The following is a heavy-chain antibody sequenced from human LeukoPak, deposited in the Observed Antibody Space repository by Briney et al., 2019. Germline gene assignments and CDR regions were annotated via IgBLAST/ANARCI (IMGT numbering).Heavy chain of an antibody. D-gene: IGHD3-10*01. CDR1: EFTFSDYT. V-gene: IGHV3-21*06. J-gene: IGHJ4*02. CDR3: VRERYHGSGAPKYDF. Sequence: GSLSLSCAASEFTFSDYTINWVRQAPGKGLEWVSVISSSSSYTYYADSVKGRFTISRDNAKDSLYLQMNSLRVEDTAVYYCVRERYHGSGAPKYDFWGQGTLVTVSS. CDR2: ISSSSSYT.